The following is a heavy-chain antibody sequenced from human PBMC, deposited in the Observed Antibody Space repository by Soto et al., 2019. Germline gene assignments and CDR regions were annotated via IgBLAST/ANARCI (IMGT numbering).Heavy chain of an antibody. Sequence: EVQLLESGGGLVQPGGSLRLSCAGSGFTCSSYAMSWVRQAPGKGLEWVSAISGSGGSTYYADSVKGRFTISRDNSKNTLYLQMNSLRVEDTAVYYCAKDNEVGATGRCFDYWGKGTLVTVSS. CDR2: ISGSGGST. J-gene: IGHJ4*02. CDR1: GFTCSSYA. CDR3: AKDNEVGATGRCFDY. D-gene: IGHD1-26*01. V-gene: IGHV3-23*01.